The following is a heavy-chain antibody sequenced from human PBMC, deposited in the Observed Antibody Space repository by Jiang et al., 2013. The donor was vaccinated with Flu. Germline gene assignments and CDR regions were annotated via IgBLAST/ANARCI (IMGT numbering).Heavy chain of an antibody. CDR3: AKDRTSGWLYYFDY. CDR1: GFTFDDYA. Sequence: QLLESGGGLVQPGRSLRLSCAASGFTFDDYAMHWVRQAPGKGLEWVSGISWNSGSIGYADSVKGRFTISRDNAKNSLYLQMNSLRAEDTALYYCAKDRTSGWLYYFDYWGQGTLVTVSS. J-gene: IGHJ4*02. V-gene: IGHV3-9*01. CDR2: ISWNSGSI. D-gene: IGHD6-19*01.